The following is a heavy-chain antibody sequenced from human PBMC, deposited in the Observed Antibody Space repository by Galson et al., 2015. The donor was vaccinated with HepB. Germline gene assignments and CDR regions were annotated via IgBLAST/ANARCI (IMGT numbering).Heavy chain of an antibody. CDR3: ARGRFNYGYFIDF. CDR1: GFSFSSYS. CDR2: ISSSGHSI. Sequence: SLRLSCAASGFSFSSYSMNWVRQAPGKGLECVSYISSSGHSIYYLDSVKGRFVISRDNAKNSLYLQMNSLRAEDTGIYYCARGRFNYGYFIDFWGQGILVTVSS. V-gene: IGHV3-48*03. D-gene: IGHD5-18*01. J-gene: IGHJ4*02.